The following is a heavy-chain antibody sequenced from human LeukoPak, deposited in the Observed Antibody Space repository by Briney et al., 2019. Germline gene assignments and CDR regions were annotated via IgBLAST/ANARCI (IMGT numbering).Heavy chain of an antibody. Sequence: ASVKVSCKASGHTFTDYYFHWVRQAPGQGLEWMGWINPNSGGTTYAQKFQGRVAMTRDTSTSTVYIDLTRPTKGDTAVYYCAREAIYGSGLYSWGQGTLVTVSS. V-gene: IGHV1-2*02. CDR1: GHTFTDYY. J-gene: IGHJ4*02. D-gene: IGHD6-19*01. CDR3: AREAIYGSGLYS. CDR2: INPNSGGT.